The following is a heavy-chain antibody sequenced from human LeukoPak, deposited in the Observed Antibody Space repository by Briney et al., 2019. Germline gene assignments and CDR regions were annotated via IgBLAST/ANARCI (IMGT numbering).Heavy chain of an antibody. CDR1: GFTFDDYG. Sequence: GGSLRLSCAASGFTFDDYGMSWVRQAPGKGLEWVSGINRKGDSTGYADSVKGRFTISRDNAKNSLYLQMNSLRAEDTALYYCARAWLSGSPPAGFWGQGTLVTVSS. J-gene: IGHJ4*02. D-gene: IGHD1-26*01. CDR3: ARAWLSGSPPAGF. CDR2: INRKGDST. V-gene: IGHV3-20*04.